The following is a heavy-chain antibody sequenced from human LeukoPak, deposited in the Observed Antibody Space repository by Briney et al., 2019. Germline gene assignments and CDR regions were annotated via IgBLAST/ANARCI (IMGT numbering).Heavy chain of an antibody. CDR1: GGSISSSSYY. D-gene: IGHD3-10*01. V-gene: IGHV4-39*07. Sequence: SETLSLTCTVSGGSISSSSYYWGWIRQPPGKGLEWIGSIYYSGSTYYNPSLKSRVTISVDTSKNQFSLKLSSVTAADTAVYYCARGQKRGGIRRAFDIWGQGTMVTVSS. CDR3: ARGQKRGGIRRAFDI. J-gene: IGHJ3*02. CDR2: IYYSGST.